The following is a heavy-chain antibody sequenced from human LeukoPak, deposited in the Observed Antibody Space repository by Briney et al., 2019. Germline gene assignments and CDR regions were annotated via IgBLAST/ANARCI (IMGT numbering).Heavy chain of an antibody. Sequence: PGGSLRLSCAASGFTFSDYYMSWIRQAPGKGLEWVSYISSSGSTIYYADSVKGRFTISRDNAKNSLYLQMNSLRAEDTAVYYCATVYDILTGYYTGLDYWGQGTLVTDSS. CDR3: ATVYDILTGYYTGLDY. CDR2: ISSSGSTI. D-gene: IGHD3-9*01. CDR1: GFTFSDYY. V-gene: IGHV3-11*04. J-gene: IGHJ4*02.